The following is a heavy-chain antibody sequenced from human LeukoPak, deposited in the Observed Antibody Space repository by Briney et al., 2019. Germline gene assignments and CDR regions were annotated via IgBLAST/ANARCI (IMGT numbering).Heavy chain of an antibody. D-gene: IGHD6-6*01. CDR1: GYTFTDYS. CDR3: ARTTPYSSSSNDAFDI. J-gene: IGHJ3*02. V-gene: IGHV1-2*02. Sequence: ASVKVSCKASGYTFTDYSMHWVRQAPGQGLEWMGWINPNSGGTNYAQKFQGRVTMTRDTSISTAYMELSRLRSDDTAVYYCARTTPYSSSSNDAFDIWGQGTLVTVSS. CDR2: INPNSGGT.